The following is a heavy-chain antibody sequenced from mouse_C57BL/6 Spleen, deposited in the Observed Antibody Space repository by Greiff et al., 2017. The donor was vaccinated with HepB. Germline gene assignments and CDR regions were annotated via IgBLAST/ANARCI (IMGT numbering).Heavy chain of an antibody. CDR2: IYPGGGYT. CDR1: GYTFTNYW. J-gene: IGHJ2*01. V-gene: IGHV1-63*01. CDR3: AREGSLSGYFDY. D-gene: IGHD1-1*02. Sequence: QVQLQQSGAELVRPGTSVKMSCKASGYTFTNYWIGWAKQRPGHGLEWIGDIYPGGGYTNYNEKFKGKATLTADKSSSRAYMQFSSLTSEDSAIYYCAREGSLSGYFDYWGQGTTLTVSS.